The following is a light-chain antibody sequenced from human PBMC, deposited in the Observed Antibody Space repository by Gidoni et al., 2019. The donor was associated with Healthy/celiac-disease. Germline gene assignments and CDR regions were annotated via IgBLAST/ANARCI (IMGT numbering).Light chain of an antibody. CDR3: QQSYSTLWT. Sequence: DIQMTQSPSSLSASVGDRVTITCRASQSISSYLNWYQQKPGKAPKLLIYAASSLQSGVPSRYSGSGSGTEFTHTISSLQPEDFATYYCQQSYSTLWTFGQGTKVEIK. J-gene: IGKJ1*01. V-gene: IGKV1-39*01. CDR1: QSISSY. CDR2: AAS.